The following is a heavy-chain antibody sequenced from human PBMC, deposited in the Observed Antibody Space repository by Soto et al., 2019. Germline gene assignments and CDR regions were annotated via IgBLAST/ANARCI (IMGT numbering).Heavy chain of an antibody. CDR3: AKARVRIVGANSFDY. J-gene: IGHJ4*02. CDR2: ISDDGDKR. CDR1: GFTFSNYG. Sequence: PGGSLRLSCVGSGFTFSNYGMHWVRQPPGKGLERVALISDDGDKRYYADSVRGRLIISRDNSKDTLYLQMNSLGPDDTAVYFCAKARVRIVGANSFDYWGQGTPVTVS. D-gene: IGHD1-26*01. V-gene: IGHV3-30*18.